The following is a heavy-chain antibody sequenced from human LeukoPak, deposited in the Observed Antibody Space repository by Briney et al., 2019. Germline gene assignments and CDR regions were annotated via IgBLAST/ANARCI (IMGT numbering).Heavy chain of an antibody. D-gene: IGHD2-2*02. Sequence: ASVKVSCKASGYTFTSYGISWVRQAPGQGLEWMGWISAYNGNTNYAQKLQGRVTMTTDTSTSTAYMELRSLRSEDTAVYYCARVPAAILGPSYWYFDLWGRGTLVTVSS. J-gene: IGHJ2*01. V-gene: IGHV1-18*01. CDR1: GYTFTSYG. CDR2: ISAYNGNT. CDR3: ARVPAAILGPSYWYFDL.